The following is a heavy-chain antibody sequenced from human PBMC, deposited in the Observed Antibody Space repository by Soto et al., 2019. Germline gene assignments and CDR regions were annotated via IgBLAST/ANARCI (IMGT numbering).Heavy chain of an antibody. V-gene: IGHV3-11*01. J-gene: IGHJ4*01. CDR1: GFTFSDHP. D-gene: IGHD6-19*01. CDR3: VRKEVAVAGTYDY. Sequence: GGSLRLSCAASGFTFSDHPMSWIRQAPGRGLQWVAYINAGGTTIYYAESVRGRFIITRDNAKNSLYLQMNSLRAEDTAVYHCVRKEVAVAGTYDYWGHGTLVTVSS. CDR2: INAGGTTI.